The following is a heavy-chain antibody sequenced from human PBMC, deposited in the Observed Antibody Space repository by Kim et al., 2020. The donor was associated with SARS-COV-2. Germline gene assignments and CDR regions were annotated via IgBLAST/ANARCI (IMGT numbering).Heavy chain of an antibody. CDR2: ISHDGSNK. J-gene: IGHJ6*02. V-gene: IGHV3-30*03. CDR3: AAYYYYGMDV. CDR1: GFTFSRYG. Sequence: GGSLRLSCAASGFTFSRYGMHWVRQAPGKGLELVAVISHDGSNKYCADSVKGRFTISRDNSKNTLYLQMNNLRAEDTAVYYCAAYYYYGMDVWGQGTTVTVSS.